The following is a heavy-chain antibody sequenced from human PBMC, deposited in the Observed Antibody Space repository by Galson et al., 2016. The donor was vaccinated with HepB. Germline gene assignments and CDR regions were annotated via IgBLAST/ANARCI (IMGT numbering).Heavy chain of an antibody. CDR3: PASPITMVVVPPLSFDY. CDR1: GFNFSSYA. J-gene: IGHJ4*02. Sequence: SLRLSCAASGFNFSSYAMHWVRQAPGKGLEWVAVTSYDGSNTYYADSVKGRFTISRDNSKNTLYLQMNSLRAGDTAVYYCPASPITMVVVPPLSFDYWGQGTLVTVSS. CDR2: TSYDGSNT. V-gene: IGHV3-30-3*01. D-gene: IGHD3-22*01.